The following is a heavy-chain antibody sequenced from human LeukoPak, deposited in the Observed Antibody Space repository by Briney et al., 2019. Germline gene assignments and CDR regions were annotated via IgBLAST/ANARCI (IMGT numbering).Heavy chain of an antibody. J-gene: IGHJ4*02. D-gene: IGHD4-17*01. Sequence: SETLSLTCTVSGGSVSSGSYYWSWIRQPPGKGLEWIGYIYYSGSTNYNPSLKSRVTISVDTSKNQFSLKLSSVTAADTAVYYCARDPAGLTTAPPRLYYFDYWGQGTLVTVSS. CDR3: ARDPAGLTTAPPRLYYFDY. V-gene: IGHV4-61*01. CDR2: IYYSGST. CDR1: GGSVSSGSYY.